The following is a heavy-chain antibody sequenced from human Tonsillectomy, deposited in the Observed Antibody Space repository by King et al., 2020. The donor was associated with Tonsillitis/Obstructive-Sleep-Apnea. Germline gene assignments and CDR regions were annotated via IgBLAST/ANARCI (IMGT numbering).Heavy chain of an antibody. V-gene: IGHV4-31*03. J-gene: IGHJ4*01. CDR1: GGSISSGGYX. CDR2: IYDSGST. CDR3: ASEXTTGAXXY. D-gene: IGHD1-26*01. Sequence: QLQESXPGLVKPSQTLSLTCTVSGGSISSGGYXWSWIRQHPGKGLEWIGYIYDSGSTYYNPSLKSRVTISVDTSKNQFSLKLSSVTAADTAVYYCASEXTTGAXXYWXXXTLVTV.